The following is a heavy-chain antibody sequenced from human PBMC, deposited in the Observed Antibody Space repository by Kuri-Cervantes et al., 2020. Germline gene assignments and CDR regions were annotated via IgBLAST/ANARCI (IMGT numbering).Heavy chain of an antibody. CDR3: AKEALAYCGGDCYSPLDY. D-gene: IGHD2-21*02. J-gene: IGHJ4*02. CDR1: GFTFSSYG. CDR2: IWYDGSNK. V-gene: IGHV3-33*06. Sequence: GESLKISCAASGFTFSSYGMHWVRQAPGKGPEWVAVIWYDGSNKYYADSVKGRFTISRDNSKNTLYLQMNNLRAEDTAVYYCAKEALAYCGGDCYSPLDYWGQGTLVTVSS.